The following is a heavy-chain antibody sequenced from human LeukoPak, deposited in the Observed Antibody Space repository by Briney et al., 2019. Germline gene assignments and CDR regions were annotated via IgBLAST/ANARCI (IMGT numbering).Heavy chain of an antibody. Sequence: PGGSLRLPCVVSGFTFSTYWMHWVRQAPGKGLVWVSRINTDGTTTNYADSVKGRFTISRENTKNTLYLQMNSLRDEDTAVYYCARQYSVIAVAVEPWGQGTLVTVSS. D-gene: IGHD6-19*01. CDR3: ARQYSVIAVAVEP. J-gene: IGHJ5*02. CDR2: INTDGTTT. CDR1: GFTFSTYW. V-gene: IGHV3-74*01.